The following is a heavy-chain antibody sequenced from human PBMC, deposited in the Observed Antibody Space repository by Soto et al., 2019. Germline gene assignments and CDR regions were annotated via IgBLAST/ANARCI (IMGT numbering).Heavy chain of an antibody. Sequence: GSLRLSCAASGFTFSSYSMNWVRQAPGKGLEWVSYISSSSSTIYYADFVKGRFTISRDNAKNSLYLQMNSLRAEDTAVYYCARIGRLRWGDYWGQGTLVTVSS. D-gene: IGHD4-17*01. CDR2: ISSSSSTI. CDR1: GFTFSSYS. V-gene: IGHV3-48*01. CDR3: ARIGRLRWGDY. J-gene: IGHJ4*02.